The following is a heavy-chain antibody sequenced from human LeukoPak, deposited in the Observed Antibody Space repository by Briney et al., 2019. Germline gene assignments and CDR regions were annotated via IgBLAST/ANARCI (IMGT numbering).Heavy chain of an antibody. D-gene: IGHD2-15*01. J-gene: IGHJ1*01. CDR1: GGSFSGYY. CDR3: ARSTVVAALGYSQY. CDR2: INHSGST. V-gene: IGHV4-34*01. Sequence: SETLSLTCAVYGGSFSGYYWSWIRQPPGKGLEWIGEINHSGSTNYNPSLKSRVTISVDTSKNQFSLKLSSVTAADTAVYYCARSTVVAALGYSQYWGQGTLVTVSS.